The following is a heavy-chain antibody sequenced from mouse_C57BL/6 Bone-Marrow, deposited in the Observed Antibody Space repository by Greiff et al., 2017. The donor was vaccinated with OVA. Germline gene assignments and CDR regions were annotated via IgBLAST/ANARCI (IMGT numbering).Heavy chain of an antibody. V-gene: IGHV1-50*01. Sequence: QVHVKQPGAELVKPGASVKLSCKASGYTFTSYWMQWVKQRPGQGLEWIGEIDPSDSYTNYNQKFKGKATLTVDKSSSTAYMQLSSLTSEDSAVYYCAREETYYYGSSYGFAYWGQGTLVTVSA. CDR2: IDPSDSYT. CDR1: GYTFTSYW. CDR3: AREETYYYGSSYGFAY. D-gene: IGHD1-1*01. J-gene: IGHJ3*01.